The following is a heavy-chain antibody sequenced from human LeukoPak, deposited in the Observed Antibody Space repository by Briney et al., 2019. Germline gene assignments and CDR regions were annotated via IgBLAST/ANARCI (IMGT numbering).Heavy chain of an antibody. CDR3: AKNAWYYYDSSGFDY. CDR2: ISGSGGST. D-gene: IGHD3-22*01. CDR1: GFTFSSNA. Sequence: GGSLRLSCAASGFTFSSNAMSWVRQAPGKGLEWVSAISGSGGSTYYADSVKGRFTISRDNSKNTLYLQMNSLRAEDTAVYYCAKNAWYYYDSSGFDYWGQGTLVTVSS. J-gene: IGHJ4*02. V-gene: IGHV3-23*01.